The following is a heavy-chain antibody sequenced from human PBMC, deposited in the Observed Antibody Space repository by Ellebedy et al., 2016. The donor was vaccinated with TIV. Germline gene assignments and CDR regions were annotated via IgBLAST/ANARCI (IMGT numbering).Heavy chain of an antibody. CDR3: ARRVPPVYGPGSYHKAYFDY. D-gene: IGHD3-10*01. Sequence: GESLKISCAASGFTFSSYGMNWVRQAPGKGLEWVAVIWYDGSSQYYADSVKGRFTISRDNSKNTMHLQMNSLRADDTALYYCARRVPPVYGPGSYHKAYFDYWGQGTQVTVSS. CDR2: IWYDGSSQ. V-gene: IGHV3-33*08. J-gene: IGHJ4*02. CDR1: GFTFSSYG.